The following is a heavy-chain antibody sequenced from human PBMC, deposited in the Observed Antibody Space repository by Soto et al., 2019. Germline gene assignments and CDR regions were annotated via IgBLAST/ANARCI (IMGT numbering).Heavy chain of an antibody. J-gene: IGHJ4*02. Sequence: QVTLKESGPVLVKPTETLTLTCTVSGFSLSNARMGVSWIRQPPGKALEWLAHIFSNDEKSYSTSLKSRLTISKHTSKRQVVLTMTNMDPVDTATSYCARIRKLSYYDFWSGYYDFDYWGQGTLVTVSS. V-gene: IGHV2-26*01. CDR1: GFSLSNARMG. CDR2: IFSNDEK. D-gene: IGHD3-3*01. CDR3: ARIRKLSYYDFWSGYYDFDY.